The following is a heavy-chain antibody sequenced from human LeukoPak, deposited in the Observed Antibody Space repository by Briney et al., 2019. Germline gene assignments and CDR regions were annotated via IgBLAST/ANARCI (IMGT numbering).Heavy chain of an antibody. CDR2: ISSSSHYI. CDR3: ARLGYYYDSSGTDAFDI. Sequence: GGSLRLSCAASGFTFSSYSLNWVRQAPGMGLEWVSSISSSSHYIYYADSVKGRFTISRDNSKNTLYLQMNSLRSDDTAVYYCARLGYYYDSSGTDAFDIWGQGTMVTVSS. V-gene: IGHV3-21*04. CDR1: GFTFSSYS. D-gene: IGHD3-22*01. J-gene: IGHJ3*02.